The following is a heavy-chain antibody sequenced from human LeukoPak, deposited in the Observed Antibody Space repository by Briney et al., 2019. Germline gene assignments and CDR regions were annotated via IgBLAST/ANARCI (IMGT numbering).Heavy chain of an antibody. CDR2: INHSGST. CDR1: GGSLSGY. Sequence: PSETLSLTCAVYGGSLSGYWSWIRQPPGKGLEWIGQINHSGSTMYNPSIQSRVTISVDTSKKQFSLNLSSVTAADTAVYYCATHGGWHFDDWGQGRLVTVSS. V-gene: IGHV4-34*01. J-gene: IGHJ4*02. CDR3: ATHGGWHFDD. D-gene: IGHD3-16*01.